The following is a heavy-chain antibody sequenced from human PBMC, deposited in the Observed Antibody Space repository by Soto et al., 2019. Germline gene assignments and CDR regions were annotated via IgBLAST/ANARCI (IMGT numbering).Heavy chain of an antibody. CDR3: ARDGPRYGDYDPYYFDY. CDR2: ISAYNGNT. Sequence: QVQLVQSGAEVKKPGASVKVSCKASGYTFTSYGISWVRQAPGQGLEWMGWISAYNGNTNYAQKLQGRVTMTTDTPTRTGYLELRSLRSCGTAVYYCARDGPRYGDYDPYYFDYRGQGTLVTVSS. V-gene: IGHV1-18*01. J-gene: IGHJ4*02. CDR1: GYTFTSYG. D-gene: IGHD4-17*01.